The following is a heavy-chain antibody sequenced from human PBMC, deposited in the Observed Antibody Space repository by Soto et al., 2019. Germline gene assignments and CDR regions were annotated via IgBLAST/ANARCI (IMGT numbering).Heavy chain of an antibody. J-gene: IGHJ6*02. CDR2: IYYSGST. V-gene: IGHV4-59*01. CDR3: ARAFTTAITMDV. Sequence: QVQLQESGPGLVKPSETLSLTCTVSGGSISSYHWSWIRQPPGKGLEWIGYIYYSGSTNYNPSLKSRVTISVDTSKNQFSLKLSSVTAADTAVYYCARAFTTAITMDVWGQGTTVTVSS. CDR1: GGSISSYH. D-gene: IGHD5-18*01.